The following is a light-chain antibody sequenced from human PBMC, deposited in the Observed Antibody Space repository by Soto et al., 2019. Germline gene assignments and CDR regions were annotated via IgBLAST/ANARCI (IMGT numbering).Light chain of an antibody. Sequence: QSGLTQHASVSGSPGQSITISCTGTISDIDTYNYVSWYQQHPGKAPKLIIYEVTNRPSGVSNRFSGSKSGDTASLTISGLRAEDEADYYCSSYTSRTDYVFGTGTKSPS. V-gene: IGLV2-14*01. CDR2: EVT. J-gene: IGLJ1*01. CDR3: SSYTSRTDYV. CDR1: ISDIDTYNY.